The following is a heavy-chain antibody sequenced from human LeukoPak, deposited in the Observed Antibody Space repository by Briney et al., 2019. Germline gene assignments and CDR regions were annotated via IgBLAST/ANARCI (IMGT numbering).Heavy chain of an antibody. V-gene: IGHV2-5*02. CDR1: GFSLSTSGMC. J-gene: IGHJ4*02. CDR2: IYWDDDK. D-gene: IGHD3-9*01. CDR3: AHKNPEPPFEYYFDY. Sequence: SGPTLVNPTQTLTLTCTFSGFSLSTSGMCVSWIRQPPGKALEWLALIYWDDDKRYSPSLKSRLTITKDTSKNQVVLTMTNMDPVDTATYYCAHKNPEPPFEYYFDYWGQGTLVTVSS.